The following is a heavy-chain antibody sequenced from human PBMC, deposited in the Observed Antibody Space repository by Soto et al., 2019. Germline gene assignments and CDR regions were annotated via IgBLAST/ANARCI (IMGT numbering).Heavy chain of an antibody. CDR2: IIPIFTTT. CDR1: GGTFSNHA. V-gene: IGHV1-69*12. D-gene: IGHD6-13*01. J-gene: IGHJ3*02. CDR3: AREVAADGTFREDVFDI. Sequence: QVHLVQSGAEVKMPGSSVKVSCKAPGGTFSNHAINWVRQAPGQGLEWMGRIIPIFTTTNYAQKFQGRVSMTADESTTTAYMELSSLKHDDTAVYYCAREVAADGTFREDVFDIWGQGTLVTVSS.